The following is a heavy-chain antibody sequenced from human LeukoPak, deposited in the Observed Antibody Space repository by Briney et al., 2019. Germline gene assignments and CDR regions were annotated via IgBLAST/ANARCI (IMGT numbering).Heavy chain of an antibody. CDR3: AKERTIFGVVAFDY. D-gene: IGHD3-3*01. CDR2: IRYDGSNK. CDR1: GFTFSSYG. J-gene: IGHJ4*02. V-gene: IGHV3-30*02. Sequence: GGSLRLSCAASGFTFSSYGMHWVRQAPGKGLEWVAFIRYDGSNKYYADSVKGRFTISRDNSKNTLYLQMNSLRAEDTAVYYCAKERTIFGVVAFDYWGQGTLVTVSS.